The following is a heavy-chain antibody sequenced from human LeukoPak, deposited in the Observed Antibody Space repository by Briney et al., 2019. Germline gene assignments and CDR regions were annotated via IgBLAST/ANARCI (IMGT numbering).Heavy chain of an antibody. CDR1: AGSISSYY. V-gene: IGHV4-59*12. D-gene: IGHD3-10*01. Sequence: NTSETLSLTCTVSAGSISSYYWSWIRQPPGKGLEWIGYIYYSGSTSYNPSLRSRVAISVDTSKNQFSLKLSSVTAADTAVYYCASKGTMVRGALDYWGQGTLVTVSS. J-gene: IGHJ4*02. CDR2: IYYSGST. CDR3: ASKGTMVRGALDY.